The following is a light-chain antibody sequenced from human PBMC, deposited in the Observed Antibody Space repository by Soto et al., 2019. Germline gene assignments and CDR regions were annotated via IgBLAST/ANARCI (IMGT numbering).Light chain of an antibody. CDR2: KAS. V-gene: IGKV1-5*03. CDR1: QSISSW. CDR3: QQYNDNWT. Sequence: DIQMTQSPSTLSASVGDRVTITCRASQSISSWLAWYQQKPGKAPKLLIYKASTLQSGVPSRFSGSGSGTEFTLAIRSLQTDDSPTYYCQQYNDNWTFGQGTKVDSK. J-gene: IGKJ1*01.